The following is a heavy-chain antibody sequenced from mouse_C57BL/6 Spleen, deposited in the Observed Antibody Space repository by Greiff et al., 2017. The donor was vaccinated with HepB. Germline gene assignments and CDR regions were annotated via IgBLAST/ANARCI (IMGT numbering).Heavy chain of an antibody. CDR1: GYTFTSYW. CDR3: ARWMRGGHYYAMDY. CDR2: IDPSDSET. Sequence: QVQLQQSGAELVRPGSSVKLSCKASGYTFTSYWMHWVKQRPIQGLEWIGNIDPSDSETHYNQKFKDKATLTGDKSSSTAYMKLSSLTSEDSADYYRARWMRGGHYYAMDYWGQGTSLTVSS. V-gene: IGHV1-52*01. J-gene: IGHJ4*01.